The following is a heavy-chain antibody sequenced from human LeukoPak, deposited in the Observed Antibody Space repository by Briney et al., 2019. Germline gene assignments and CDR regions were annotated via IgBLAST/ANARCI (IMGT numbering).Heavy chain of an antibody. J-gene: IGHJ4*02. V-gene: IGHV4-34*01. D-gene: IGHD2-2*01. Sequence: SETLSLTCAVYGGSFSGYYWSWIRQPPGKGLEWIGEINHSGSTNYNPSLKSRVTISVDTSKNQFSLKLSSVTAADTAVCYCARTRGYCSSTSCRNLDYWGQGTLVTVSS. CDR3: ARTRGYCSSTSCRNLDY. CDR2: INHSGST. CDR1: GGSFSGYY.